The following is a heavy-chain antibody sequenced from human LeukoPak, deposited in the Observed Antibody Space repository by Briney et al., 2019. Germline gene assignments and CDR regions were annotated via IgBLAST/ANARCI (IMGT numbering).Heavy chain of an antibody. CDR1: GGSISSYY. D-gene: IGHD1-7*01. CDR2: INHSGST. V-gene: IGHV4-34*01. J-gene: IGHJ4*02. Sequence: SETLSLTCTVSGGSISSYYWSWIRQPPGKGLEWIGEINHSGSTNYNPSLKSRVTISVDTSKNQFSLKLSSVTAADMAVYYCARRNYQIDYWGQGTLVTVSS. CDR3: ARRNYQIDY.